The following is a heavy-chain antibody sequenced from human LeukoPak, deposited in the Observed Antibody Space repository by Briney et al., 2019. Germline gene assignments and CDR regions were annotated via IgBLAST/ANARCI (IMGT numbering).Heavy chain of an antibody. Sequence: GGSLRLSCAAYGFTFSSYSMNWVRQAPGKGLEWVSSISSSSSYIYYADSVKGRFTISRDNAKNSLYLQMNSLRAEDTAVYYCARDLGLGGGDYNDYWGQGTLVTVSS. J-gene: IGHJ4*02. CDR3: ARDLGLGGGDYNDY. V-gene: IGHV3-21*01. D-gene: IGHD3-16*01. CDR2: ISSSSSYI. CDR1: GFTFSSYS.